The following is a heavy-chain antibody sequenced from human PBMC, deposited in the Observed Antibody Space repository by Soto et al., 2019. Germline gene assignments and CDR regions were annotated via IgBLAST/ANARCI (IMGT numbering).Heavy chain of an antibody. D-gene: IGHD1-20*01. V-gene: IGHV3-33*01. J-gene: IGHJ6*02. Sequence: QVQRVESGGGVVQPGRSLRLSCAASGFTFSSYGMHGVRQAPGKGLEWVAVIWYDGSNKYYADSVKGRFTISRDNSKNTLYLQMNSLRAEDTAVYYCARDLITGTPNGGMDVWGQGTTVTVSS. CDR2: IWYDGSNK. CDR3: ARDLITGTPNGGMDV. CDR1: GFTFSSYG.